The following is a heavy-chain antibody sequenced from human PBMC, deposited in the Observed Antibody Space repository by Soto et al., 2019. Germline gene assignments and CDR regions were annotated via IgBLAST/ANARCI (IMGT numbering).Heavy chain of an antibody. V-gene: IGHV1-69*01. D-gene: IGHD6-19*01. CDR1: GGTFSSYA. J-gene: IGHJ4*02. CDR3: SRDSKIRDSSGWIRFDS. CDR2: IIPIFGTA. Sequence: QVQLVQSGAEVKKPGSSVNVSCKASGGTFSSYAISWVRQAPGQGLEWMGGIIPIFGTANYAQKFQGRVRITADESNSTAYMEQSSLRSEDTAVYYLSRDSKIRDSSGWIRFDSWGQGTLVTVSS.